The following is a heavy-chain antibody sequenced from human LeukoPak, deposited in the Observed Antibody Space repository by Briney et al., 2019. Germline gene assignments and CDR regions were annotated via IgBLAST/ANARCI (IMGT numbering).Heavy chain of an antibody. CDR1: GFTVSSNY. D-gene: IGHD3-10*01. CDR2: IYSGGST. CDR3: ARSLAPHYYGSGSSFDY. Sequence: GGSLRLSCAASGFTVSSNYMSWVRQAPGKGLEWVSVIYSGGSTYYADSVKGRFIISRDNSKNTLYLQMNSLRAEDTAVYYCARSLAPHYYGSGSSFDYWGQGTLVTVSS. V-gene: IGHV3-53*01. J-gene: IGHJ4*02.